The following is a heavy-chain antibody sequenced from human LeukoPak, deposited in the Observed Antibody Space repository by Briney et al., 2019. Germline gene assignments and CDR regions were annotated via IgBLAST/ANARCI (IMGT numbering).Heavy chain of an antibody. CDR1: GGSVSSGSYY. D-gene: IGHD2-8*01. CDR3: ARDGVASRYYYYGMDV. V-gene: IGHV4-61*01. J-gene: IGHJ6*02. Sequence: PSETLSLTCTVSGGSVSSGSYYWSWIRQPPGKGLEWIGYIYYSGSTNYNPSLKSRVTISVDTSKNQFSLKLSSVTAADTAVYYCARDGVASRYYYYGMDVWGQGTTVTVSS. CDR2: IYYSGST.